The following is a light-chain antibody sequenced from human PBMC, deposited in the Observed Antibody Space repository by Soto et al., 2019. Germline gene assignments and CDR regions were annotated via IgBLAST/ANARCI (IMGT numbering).Light chain of an antibody. J-gene: IGLJ1*01. CDR3: KSYTTGGTFV. V-gene: IGLV2-14*01. CDR1: SSDVGAYNY. CDR2: DVS. Sequence: VLAQPASVSGSPGQSIAISCTGISSDVGAYNYVSWYQQHPGKAPKLIIFDVSNRPSGVSNRFSGSKSGDTASLTISGLRAEDGVIFFRKSYTTGGTFVFGIGPKATVL.